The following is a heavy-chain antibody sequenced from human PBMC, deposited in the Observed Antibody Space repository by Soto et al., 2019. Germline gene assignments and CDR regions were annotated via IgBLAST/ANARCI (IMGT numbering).Heavy chain of an antibody. CDR1: GGSISSGGYY. CDR2: IYYSGST. D-gene: IGHD6-13*01. CDR3: ARGDGIAAAGKPLYYFDY. J-gene: IGHJ4*02. V-gene: IGHV4-31*03. Sequence: SETLSLTCTVSGGSISSGGYYWSWIRQHPGKGLEWIGSIYYSGSTYYNPSLQSRVTISVDTSMNQFSLRLSSVTAADTAVYYCARGDGIAAAGKPLYYFDYWGQGTLVTVSS.